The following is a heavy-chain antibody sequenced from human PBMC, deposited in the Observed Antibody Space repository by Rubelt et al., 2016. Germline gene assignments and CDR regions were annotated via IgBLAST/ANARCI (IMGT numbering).Heavy chain of an antibody. CDR3: AHRGRYSSSYWFDP. Sequence: QITLKESGPTLVKPTQTLTLTCTFSGFSLSTSGVGVGWIRQPPGKALEWLALIYWDDDKRYSPSLKSRPTITKDTPKNQLVLTMTNSDPVDTATYYCAHRGRYSSSYWFDPWGQGTLVTVSS. CDR1: GFSLSTSGVG. CDR2: IYWDDDK. J-gene: IGHJ5*02. V-gene: IGHV2-5*02. D-gene: IGHD6-13*01.